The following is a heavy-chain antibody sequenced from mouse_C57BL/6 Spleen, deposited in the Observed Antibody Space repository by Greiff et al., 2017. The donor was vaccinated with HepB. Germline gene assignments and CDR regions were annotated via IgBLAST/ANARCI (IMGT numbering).Heavy chain of an antibody. Sequence: VQLQQPGAELVKPGASVKMSCKASGYTFTSYWITWVKQRPGQGLEWIGDIYPGSGSTTYNEKFKSKATLTVDTSSSTAYMQLSSLTSEDSSVYSCARSPYSNYGYAMDYWGQGTSVTVSS. CDR2: IYPGSGST. CDR1: GYTFTSYW. D-gene: IGHD2-5*01. V-gene: IGHV1-55*01. CDR3: ARSPYSNYGYAMDY. J-gene: IGHJ4*01.